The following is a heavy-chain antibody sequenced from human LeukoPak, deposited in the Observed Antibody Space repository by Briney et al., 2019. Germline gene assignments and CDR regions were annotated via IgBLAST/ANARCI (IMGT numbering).Heavy chain of an antibody. V-gene: IGHV1-69*06. CDR2: IIPIFGTA. CDR3: ASRRRVTGTTLFSDWFDP. Sequence: SVKVSCKASGYTFTSYGISWVRQAPGQGLEWMGGIIPIFGTANYAQKFQGRVTITADKSTSTAYMELSSLRSEDTAVYYCASRRRVTGTTLFSDWFDPWGQGTLVTVSS. CDR1: GYTFTSYG. D-gene: IGHD1-7*01. J-gene: IGHJ5*02.